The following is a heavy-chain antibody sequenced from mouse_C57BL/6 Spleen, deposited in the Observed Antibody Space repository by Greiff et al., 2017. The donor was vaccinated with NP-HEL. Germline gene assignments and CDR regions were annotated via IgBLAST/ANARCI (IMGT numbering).Heavy chain of an antibody. V-gene: IGHV1-15*01. CDR1: GYTFTDYE. D-gene: IGHD1-1*01. Sequence: VKLMESGAELVRPGASVTLSCKASGYTFTDYEMHWVKQTPVHGLEWIGAIDPETGGTAYNQKFKGKAILTADKSSSTAYMELRSLTSEDSAVYYCTGYYYGLYYFDYWGQGTTLTVSS. J-gene: IGHJ2*01. CDR3: TGYYYGLYYFDY. CDR2: IDPETGGT.